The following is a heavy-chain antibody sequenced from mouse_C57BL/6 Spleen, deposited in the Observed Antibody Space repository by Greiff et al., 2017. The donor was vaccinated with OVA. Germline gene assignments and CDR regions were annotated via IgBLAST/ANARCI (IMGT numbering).Heavy chain of an antibody. CDR3: AVIRGYFDV. V-gene: IGHV1-64*01. J-gene: IGHJ1*03. Sequence: QVQLKESGAELVKPGASVKLSCKASGYTFTSYWMHWVKQRPGQGLEWIGMIHPNSGSTNYNEKFKSKATLTVDKSSSTAYMQLSSLTSEDSAVYYCAVIRGYFDVWGTGTTVTVSS. CDR1: GYTFTSYW. CDR2: IHPNSGST.